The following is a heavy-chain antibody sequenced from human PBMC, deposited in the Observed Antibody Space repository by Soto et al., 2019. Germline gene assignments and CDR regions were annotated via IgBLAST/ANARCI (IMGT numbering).Heavy chain of an antibody. J-gene: IGHJ5*02. Sequence: EVQLVESGGGLVKPGGSLRLSCAASGFTFSNAWMNWVRQAPGKGLEWVGRIKSKTDGGTTDYAATVKGRFAVSRDDSKNTLYLQMNRLKTEDTAVYYCTTGWENNWFDPWGQGTLVTVSS. V-gene: IGHV3-15*07. CDR3: TTGWENNWFDP. CDR2: IKSKTDGGTT. D-gene: IGHD6-19*01. CDR1: GFTFSNAW.